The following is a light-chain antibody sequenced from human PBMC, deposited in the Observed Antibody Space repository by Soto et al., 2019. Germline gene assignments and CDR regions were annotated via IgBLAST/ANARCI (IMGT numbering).Light chain of an antibody. V-gene: IGKV3-11*01. Sequence: EIVLTQSPATLSLSPGERATLSCRASQSVGSYLAWNQQKPGQAPRLLISDASNMATGIPARFSGSGSGPDFTLTISRLEPEDFAVYYCQPRRTFGPGTKVEIK. J-gene: IGKJ3*01. CDR3: QPRRT. CDR2: DAS. CDR1: QSVGSY.